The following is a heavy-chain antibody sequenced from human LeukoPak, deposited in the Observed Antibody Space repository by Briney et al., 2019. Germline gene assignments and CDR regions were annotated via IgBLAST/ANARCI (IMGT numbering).Heavy chain of an antibody. CDR1: GYTFTSYD. J-gene: IGHJ4*02. CDR3: ARGAPGSHCSGGSCPYFDY. V-gene: IGHV1-8*01. D-gene: IGHD2-15*01. Sequence: ASVKVSCKASGYTFTSYDINWVRQATGQGPEWMGWMNPNSGNTGYAQKFQGRVTMTRNTSISTAYMELSSLRSEDTSVYYCARGAPGSHCSGGSCPYFDYWGQGTLVSVSS. CDR2: MNPNSGNT.